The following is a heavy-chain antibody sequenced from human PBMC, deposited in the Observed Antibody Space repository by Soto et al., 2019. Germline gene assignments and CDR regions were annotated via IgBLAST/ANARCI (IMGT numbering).Heavy chain of an antibody. CDR2: IYYSGST. D-gene: IGHD1-26*01. CDR1: GGSISSSSYY. J-gene: IGHJ4*02. V-gene: IGHV4-39*01. CDR3: AILSGSYLLVSY. Sequence: SETLSLTCTVSGGSISSSSYYWGWIRQPPGKGLEWIGSIYYSGSTYYNPSLKSRVTISVDTSKNQFSLKLSSVTAADTAVYYCAILSGSYLLVSYWGQGTLVTVSS.